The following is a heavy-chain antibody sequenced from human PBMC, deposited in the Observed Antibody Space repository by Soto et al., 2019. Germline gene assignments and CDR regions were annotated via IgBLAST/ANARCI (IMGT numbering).Heavy chain of an antibody. D-gene: IGHD1-26*01. CDR1: RFSFRSYG. CDR2: ISYDGSNK. V-gene: IGHV3-30*03. Sequence: VQLVESGGGVVQPGRSLRLSCAASRFSFRSYGMHWVRQTPGKGLEWVAVISYDGSNKHYADYVKGRINISRDNAKNTINLQMDSMRRDDTGVYHCMTVPAVGSKWVGLRPLGPFDYWGQGTLVTVSS. J-gene: IGHJ4*02. CDR3: MTVPAVGSKWVGLRPLGPFDY.